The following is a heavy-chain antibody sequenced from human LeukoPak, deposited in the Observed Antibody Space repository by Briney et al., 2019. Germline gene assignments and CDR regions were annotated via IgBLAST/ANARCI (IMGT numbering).Heavy chain of an antibody. J-gene: IGHJ5*02. V-gene: IGHV4-34*01. CDR1: GGSFSGYY. CDR2: INHSGST. CDR3: ARRARFLGERFDP. Sequence: SETLSLTCAVYGGSFSGYYWSWIRQPPGKGLEWIGEINHSGSTNYNPSLKSRVTISVDTSKNQFSLKLSSVTAADTAVYYCARRARFLGERFDPWGQGTLVTVSS. D-gene: IGHD3-10*01.